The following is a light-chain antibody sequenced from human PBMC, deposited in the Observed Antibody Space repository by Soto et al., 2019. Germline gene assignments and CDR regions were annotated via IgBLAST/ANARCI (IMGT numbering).Light chain of an antibody. CDR3: QQYNYLWT. V-gene: IGKV1-5*03. J-gene: IGKJ1*01. Sequence: DTPMTQSPSTLSASVGDRVAITCRASQSISRALAWYQQKPGKAPRVLIYEASSLEGGVPSRFSGSGSGTEFTLTISSLQPDDFATYYCQQYNYLWTFGQGTKVDIK. CDR2: EAS. CDR1: QSISRA.